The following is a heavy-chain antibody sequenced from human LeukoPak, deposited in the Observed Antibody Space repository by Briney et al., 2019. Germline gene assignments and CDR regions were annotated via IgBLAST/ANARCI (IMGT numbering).Heavy chain of an antibody. D-gene: IGHD2-8*01. J-gene: IGHJ6*03. CDR1: GGSFSGYY. CDR2: INHSGST. V-gene: IGHV4-34*01. CDR3: ARGYCTNGVCYFPYYYYYMDV. Sequence: PSETLSLTCAVYGGSFSGYYWSWIRQPPGKGLEWIGEINHSGSTNYNPSLKSRVTISVDTSKNQFSLKLSSVTAADTAVYYCARGYCTNGVCYFPYYYYYMDVWGKGTTVTVSS.